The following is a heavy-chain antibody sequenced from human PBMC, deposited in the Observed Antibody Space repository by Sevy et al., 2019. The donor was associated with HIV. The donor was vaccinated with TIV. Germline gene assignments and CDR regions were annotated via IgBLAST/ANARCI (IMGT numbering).Heavy chain of an antibody. J-gene: IGHJ6*02. Sequence: AGSLRLSCAASGFTFSSYWMHWVRQAPGKGLVWVSRTNSDGSSTSYADSVKGRFTISRDNAKNTLYLQMNSLRAEDTAVYYCAREHSTVTRSIYYGMDVWGQGTTVTVSS. D-gene: IGHD4-17*01. CDR1: GFTFSSYW. CDR3: AREHSTVTRSIYYGMDV. CDR2: TNSDGSST. V-gene: IGHV3-74*01.